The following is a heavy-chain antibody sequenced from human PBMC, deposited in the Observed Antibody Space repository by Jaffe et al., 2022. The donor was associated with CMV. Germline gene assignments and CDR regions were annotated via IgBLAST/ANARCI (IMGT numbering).Heavy chain of an antibody. CDR2: IHPGDSAI. CDR3: ARRLGGHWAFDY. J-gene: IGHJ4*02. Sequence: EVQLVQSGAEVKKPGESLKISCKGSGYSFTDYWIAWVRQMPGKGLEWMGIIHPGDSAIKYSPSFQGQVTVSADKSISTAYLQWSSLKASDTAMYYCARRLGGHWAFDYWGQGTLVTVSS. CDR1: GYSFTDYW. D-gene: IGHD7-27*01. V-gene: IGHV5-51*01.